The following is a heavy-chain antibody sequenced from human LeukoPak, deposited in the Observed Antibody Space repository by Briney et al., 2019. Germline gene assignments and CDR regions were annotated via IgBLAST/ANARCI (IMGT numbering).Heavy chain of an antibody. Sequence: GGSLRLSCTASGFTFGDHAMSWVRQAPGKGLEWVGFIRSKAYRGTTEYAASVKGRFTISRDDSNSIAYLQMNSLKTEDTAVYFCARSSNWYYFDFWGQGTLVTVSS. CDR1: GFTFGDHA. J-gene: IGHJ4*02. CDR3: ARSSNWYYFDF. D-gene: IGHD4-11*01. V-gene: IGHV3-49*04. CDR2: IRSKAYRGTT.